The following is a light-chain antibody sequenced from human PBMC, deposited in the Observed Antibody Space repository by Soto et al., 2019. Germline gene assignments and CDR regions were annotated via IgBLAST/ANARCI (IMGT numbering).Light chain of an antibody. CDR2: RNN. J-gene: IGLJ2*01. CDR3: AAWDDSLSGVV. Sequence: QSVLTQPPSASGTPGQRVTISCSGSSSNIGSNYVFWYQHLPGTAPKLLIYRNNQRPSGVPDRFSGSKSGTSASLAISGLRSEDETCYYCAAWDDSLSGVVFGGGTKLTVL. CDR1: SSNIGSNY. V-gene: IGLV1-47*01.